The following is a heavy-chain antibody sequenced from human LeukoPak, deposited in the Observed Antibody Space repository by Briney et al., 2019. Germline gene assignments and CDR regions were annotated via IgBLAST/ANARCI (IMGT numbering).Heavy chain of an antibody. Sequence: SETLSLTCAVYGGSFSGYYWSWIRQPPGKGLEWIGEINHSGSTNYNPSLKSRVTISVDTSKNQFSLKLSSVTAADTAVYYCASRTFSYGGKDYWGQGTLVTVSS. J-gene: IGHJ4*02. V-gene: IGHV4-34*01. CDR1: GGSFSGYY. D-gene: IGHD4-23*01. CDR3: ASRTFSYGGKDY. CDR2: INHSGST.